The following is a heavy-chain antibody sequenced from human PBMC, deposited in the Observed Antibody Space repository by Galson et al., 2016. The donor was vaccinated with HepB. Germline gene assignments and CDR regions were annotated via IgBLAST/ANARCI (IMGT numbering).Heavy chain of an antibody. D-gene: IGHD5-12*01. CDR1: GFTFSSYA. Sequence: SLRLSCAASGFTFSSYAMHWVRQAPGKGLEWVASISYNGNNKHYADSVKGRFTISRDNSKNTLYLQMNGLRADDTAMYYCARERTVARNLYFDGWGQGSLVTVSA. CDR2: ISYNGNNK. J-gene: IGHJ4*02. CDR3: ARERTVARNLYFDG. V-gene: IGHV3-30*04.